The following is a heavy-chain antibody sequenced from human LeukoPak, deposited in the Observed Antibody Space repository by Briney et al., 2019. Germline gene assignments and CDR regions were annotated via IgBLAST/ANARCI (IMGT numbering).Heavy chain of an antibody. CDR1: GFIFSSDS. J-gene: IGHJ6*02. V-gene: IGHV3-21*01. CDR3: ASVSNYYDSSGREYYYYYYGMDV. Sequence: GGSLRLSCAASGFIFSSDSMNWVRQAPGKGLEWVSSISSSSSYIYYADSVKGRFTISRDNAKNSLYLQMNSLRAEDTAVYYCASVSNYYDSSGREYYYYYYGMDVWGQGTTVTVSS. D-gene: IGHD3-22*01. CDR2: ISSSSSYI.